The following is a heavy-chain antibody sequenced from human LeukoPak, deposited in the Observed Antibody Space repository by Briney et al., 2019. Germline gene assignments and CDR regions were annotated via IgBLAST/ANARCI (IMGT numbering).Heavy chain of an antibody. J-gene: IGHJ6*02. Sequence: PGGSLRLFCAASGFTFNSYGMHWVRQAPGKGLEWVAFIRYDGTNTYYADSVKGRFTISRDNSKNTLYLQMNSLRAEDTAMYYCARAPGASYSSSWTRTGIYYYYYGMDVWGQGTTVTVSS. CDR3: ARAPGASYSSSWTRTGIYYYYYGMDV. CDR1: GFTFNSYG. D-gene: IGHD6-13*01. V-gene: IGHV3-30*02. CDR2: IRYDGTNT.